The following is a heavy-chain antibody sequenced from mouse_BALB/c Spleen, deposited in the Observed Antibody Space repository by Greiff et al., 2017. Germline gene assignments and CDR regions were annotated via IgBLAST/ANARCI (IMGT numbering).Heavy chain of an antibody. Sequence: EVHLVESGGGLVQPGGSLKLSCAASGFTFSSYGMSWVRQTPDKRLELVATINSNGGSTYYPDSVKGRFTISRDNAKNTLYLQMSSLKSEDTAMYYCARDGFNWLLQDAMDYWGQGTSVTVSS. J-gene: IGHJ4*01. CDR3: ARDGFNWLLQDAMDY. CDR1: GFTFSSYG. D-gene: IGHD2-3*01. CDR2: INSNGGST. V-gene: IGHV5-6-3*01.